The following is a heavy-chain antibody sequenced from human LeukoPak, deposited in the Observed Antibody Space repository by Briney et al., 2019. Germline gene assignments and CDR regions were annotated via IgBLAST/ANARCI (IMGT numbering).Heavy chain of an antibody. D-gene: IGHD6-19*01. V-gene: IGHV1-24*01. CDR3: AKDKGSAWYFYFHY. CDR2: FDPEDGET. J-gene: IGHJ4*02. CDR1: GYTLTELS. Sequence: ASVKVSCKVSGYTLTELSMHWVRQAPGKGLEWMGGFDPEDGETIYAQKFQGRVTMTEDTSIDTAYVELSSLRAEDTAVYYCAKDKGSAWYFYFHYWGQGTLVTVSS.